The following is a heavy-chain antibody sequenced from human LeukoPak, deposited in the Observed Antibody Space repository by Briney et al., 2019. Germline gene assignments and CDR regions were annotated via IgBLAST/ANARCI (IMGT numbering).Heavy chain of an antibody. Sequence: AASVKVSCKASGGTFSSYAISWVRQAPGQGLERMGGIIPIFGTANYAQKFQGRVTITADESTSTAYMELSSLRSEDTAVYYCARGGVVPAADYYYYGMDVWGQGTTVTVSS. J-gene: IGHJ6*02. CDR1: GGTFSSYA. D-gene: IGHD2-2*01. CDR2: IIPIFGTA. V-gene: IGHV1-69*13. CDR3: ARGGVVPAADYYYYGMDV.